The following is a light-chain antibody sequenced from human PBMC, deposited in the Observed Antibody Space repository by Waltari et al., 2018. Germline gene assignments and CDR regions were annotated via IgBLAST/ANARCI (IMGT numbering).Light chain of an antibody. Sequence: DAVMTQSPLSLAVTLGQPASISCWSSQSLVQSDGSIFVNWFHQKPGQSPRRLIYKVSDRASGVPDRFSGSGSGTDFTLKISRLEAEDIGIYYCLQSSQWPYAFGQGTKLEIK. V-gene: IGKV2-30*02. CDR2: KVS. CDR1: QSLVQSDGSIF. CDR3: LQSSQWPYA. J-gene: IGKJ2*01.